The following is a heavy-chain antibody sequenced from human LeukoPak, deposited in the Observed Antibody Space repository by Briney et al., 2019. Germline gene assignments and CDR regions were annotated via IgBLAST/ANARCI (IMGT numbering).Heavy chain of an antibody. Sequence: SETLSLTCTVSGESISSSRFYWAWIRQPPGKRLEWIGSILYTGRTFYNPSLKSRVTISVDTSKNQFSLRLGSVTASDTAVYYCARRDVGATIDYWGQGTLFTVSS. CDR3: ARRDVGATIDY. CDR2: ILYTGRT. J-gene: IGHJ4*02. CDR1: GESISSSRFY. V-gene: IGHV4-39*01. D-gene: IGHD1-26*01.